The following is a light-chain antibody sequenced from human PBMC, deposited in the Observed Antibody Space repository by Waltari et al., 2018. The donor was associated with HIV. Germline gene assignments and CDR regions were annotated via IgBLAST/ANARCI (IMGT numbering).Light chain of an antibody. V-gene: IGKV1-12*01. CDR2: AAS. J-gene: IGKJ2*01. Sequence: DIQMPPSPSSVSASVGNRVTITCRATQDVGTWLAWYQQRPGKAPYLLSYAASHLKSGVPSRFSGSGSGTDFTLTISSLQPEDFATYYCHQANTFPYTFGQGTKLEMK. CDR3: HQANTFPYT. CDR1: QDVGTW.